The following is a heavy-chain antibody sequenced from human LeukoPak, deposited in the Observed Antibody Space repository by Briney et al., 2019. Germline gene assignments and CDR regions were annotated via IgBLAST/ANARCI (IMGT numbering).Heavy chain of an antibody. J-gene: IGHJ4*02. CDR2: INPNSGGT. V-gene: IGHV1-2*02. D-gene: IGHD3-3*01. CDR1: GYTFTGYY. CDR3: ATWTRTISTSGFDY. Sequence: ASVKVSCKASGYTFTGYYMHWVRQAPGQGLEWMGWINPNSGGTNYAQKFQGRVTMTEDTSTDTAYMELSSLRSEDTAVYYCATWTRTISTSGFDYWGQGTLVTVSS.